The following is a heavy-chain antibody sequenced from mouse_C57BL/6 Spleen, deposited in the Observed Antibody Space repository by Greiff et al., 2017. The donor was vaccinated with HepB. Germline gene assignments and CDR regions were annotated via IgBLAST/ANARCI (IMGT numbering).Heavy chain of an antibody. Sequence: EVQVVESGGGLVKPGGSLKLSCAASGFTFSDYGMHWVRQAPEKGLEWVAYISSGSSTIYYADTVKGRVTISRDNAKNTLFLQMTSLRSEDTAVYYCARGGRYYCGSSVFDYWGQGTTLTVSS. J-gene: IGHJ2*01. V-gene: IGHV5-17*01. CDR3: ARGGRYYCGSSVFDY. D-gene: IGHD1-1*01. CDR2: ISSGSSTI. CDR1: GFTFSDYG.